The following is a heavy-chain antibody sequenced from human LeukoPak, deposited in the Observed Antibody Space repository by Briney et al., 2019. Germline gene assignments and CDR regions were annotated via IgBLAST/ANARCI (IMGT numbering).Heavy chain of an antibody. CDR1: GFTFSSYW. J-gene: IGHJ4*02. CDR2: ISYDGSNE. V-gene: IGHV3-30-3*01. CDR3: ARVGYYASGPFSYFDY. Sequence: PGGSLRLSCAASGFTFSSYWMHWVRQAPGKGLEWVAVISYDGSNEYYADSVKGRFTISRDNSKNTLYLQMNSLSVEDTAVYYCARVGYYASGPFSYFDYWGQGTLVTVSS. D-gene: IGHD3-10*01.